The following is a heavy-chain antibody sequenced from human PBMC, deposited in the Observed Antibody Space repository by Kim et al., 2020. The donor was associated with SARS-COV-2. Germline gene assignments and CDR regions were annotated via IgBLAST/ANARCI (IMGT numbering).Heavy chain of an antibody. J-gene: IGHJ6*02. D-gene: IGHD1-1*01. CDR3: ARDYNWNDYPQSSSWAGYYYGMDV. CDR1: GGTFSSYA. CDR2: IIPIFGTA. V-gene: IGHV1-69*13. Sequence: SVKVSCKASGGTFSSYAISWVRQAPGQGLEWMGGIIPIFGTANYAQKFQGRVTITADESTSTAYMELSSLRSEDTAVYYCARDYNWNDYPQSSSWAGYYYGMDVWGQGTTVTVSS.